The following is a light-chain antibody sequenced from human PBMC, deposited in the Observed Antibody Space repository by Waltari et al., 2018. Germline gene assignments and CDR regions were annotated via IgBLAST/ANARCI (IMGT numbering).Light chain of an antibody. CDR2: GAS. CDR1: QRVASN. Sequence: EIVMTQSPATLSVSPGDRATLSCRASQRVASNLAWYQQKPGQAPRLLIYGASNGATGIPARFSGSGSGTDFTLTISSLQSEDVAVYYCQQYYSSPPAWTFGQGTKVEIK. CDR3: QQYYSSPPAWT. V-gene: IGKV3-15*01. J-gene: IGKJ1*01.